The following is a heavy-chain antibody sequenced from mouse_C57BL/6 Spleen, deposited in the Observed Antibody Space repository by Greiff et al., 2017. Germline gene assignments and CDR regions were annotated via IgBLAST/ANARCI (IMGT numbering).Heavy chain of an antibody. J-gene: IGHJ1*03. D-gene: IGHD1-1*01. CDR2: IRNKANNHAT. CDR1: GFTFSDAW. V-gene: IGHV6-6*01. CDR3: TRDYGSSYWYFDV. Sequence: EVHLVESGGGLVQPGGSMKLSCAASGFTFSDAWMDWVRQSPEKGLEWVAEIRNKANNHATYYAVSVKGRFTISRDDSKSSVYLQMNSLRAEDTGIYYCTRDYGSSYWYFDVWGTGTTVTVSS.